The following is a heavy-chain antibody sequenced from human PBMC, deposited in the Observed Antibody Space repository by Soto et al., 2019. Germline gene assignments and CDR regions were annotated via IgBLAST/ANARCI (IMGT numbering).Heavy chain of an antibody. CDR2: INPSGGST. V-gene: IGHV1-46*01. Sequence: ASVKVSCKASGYTFTSYYMHWVRQAPGQGLEWMGIINPSGGSTSYAQKVQGRVTMTRDTSTSTVYMELSSLSSEETAVYYCARGRGTYYYDSSGPTRRFDPWGQGTRVTVSS. CDR1: GYTFTSYY. CDR3: ARGRGTYYYDSSGPTRRFDP. J-gene: IGHJ5*02. D-gene: IGHD3-22*01.